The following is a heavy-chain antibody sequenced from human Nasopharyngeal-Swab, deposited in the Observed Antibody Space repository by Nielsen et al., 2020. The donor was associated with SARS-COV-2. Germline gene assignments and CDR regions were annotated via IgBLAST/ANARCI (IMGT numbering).Heavy chain of an antibody. D-gene: IGHD6-19*01. V-gene: IGHV4-39*01. Sequence: GSLRLSCTVSGGPISSSSYYWGWIRQPPGKGLEWIGSIYYSGSTYYNPSLKSRVTISVDTSKNQFSLKLSSVTAADTAVYYCARLDIAVAGLGYWGQGTLVTVSS. CDR1: GGPISSSSYY. CDR3: ARLDIAVAGLGY. CDR2: IYYSGST. J-gene: IGHJ4*02.